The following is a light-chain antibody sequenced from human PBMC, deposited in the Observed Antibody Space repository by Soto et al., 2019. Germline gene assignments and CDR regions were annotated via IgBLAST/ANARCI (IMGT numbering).Light chain of an antibody. CDR2: GND. CDR3: QSYGSSPSANFV. CDR1: SSNIGAGYD. J-gene: IGLJ1*01. Sequence: VLTQPPSVSGAPGQRVTISCTGSSSNIGAGYDVHWYQQLPGKAPKLLIYGNDNRPSGVPERFSGSKSGTSASLAITGLRADDEADYYCQSYGSSPSANFVFGTGTKVTV. V-gene: IGLV1-40*01.